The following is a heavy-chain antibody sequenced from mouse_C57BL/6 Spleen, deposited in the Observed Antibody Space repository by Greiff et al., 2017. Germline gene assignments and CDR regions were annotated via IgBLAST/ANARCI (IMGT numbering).Heavy chain of an antibody. D-gene: IGHD4-1*01. CDR3: ARATGSYYFDY. CDR2: IDPSDSYT. Sequence: QVQLQQPGAELVMPGASVKLSCKASGYTFTSYWMHWVKQRPGQGLEWIGEIDPSDSYTNYNQKFKGKSTLTVDKSSSTAYMQPSSLTSEDSAVYYCARATGSYYFDYWGQGTTLTVSS. V-gene: IGHV1-69*01. J-gene: IGHJ2*01. CDR1: GYTFTSYW.